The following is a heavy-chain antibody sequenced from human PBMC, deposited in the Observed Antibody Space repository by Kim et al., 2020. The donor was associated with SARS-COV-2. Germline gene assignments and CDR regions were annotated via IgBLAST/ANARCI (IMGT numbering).Heavy chain of an antibody. D-gene: IGHD6-19*01. Sequence: NYAQKCQGRVTRTRDTSISTAYMELSRLRSDDTAVYYCARVAVAGTSLGYWGQGTLVTVSS. J-gene: IGHJ4*02. V-gene: IGHV1-2*02. CDR3: ARVAVAGTSLGY.